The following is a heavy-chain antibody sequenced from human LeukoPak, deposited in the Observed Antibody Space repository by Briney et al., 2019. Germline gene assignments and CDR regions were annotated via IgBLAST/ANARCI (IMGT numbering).Heavy chain of an antibody. CDR1: GFTFSSYS. D-gene: IGHD6-6*01. J-gene: IGHJ6*03. V-gene: IGHV3-21*01. Sequence: PGGSLRLSCAASGFTFSSYSMNWVRQAPGKGLEWVSSISSSSSYIYYADSVKGRFTISRDNAKNSLYLQMNSLRAEDTAVYYCARDKRSSGLHYYMDVWGKGTTVTASS. CDR2: ISSSSSYI. CDR3: ARDKRSSGLHYYMDV.